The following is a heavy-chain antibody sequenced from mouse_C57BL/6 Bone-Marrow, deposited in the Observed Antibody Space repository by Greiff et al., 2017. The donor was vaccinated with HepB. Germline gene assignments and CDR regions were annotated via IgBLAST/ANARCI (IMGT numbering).Heavy chain of an antibody. CDR1: GFSFSSYA. D-gene: IGHD4-1*01. CDR3: AGEGAGTFAY. J-gene: IGHJ3*01. CDR2: ISDGGSYT. Sequence: EVMLVESGGGLVKPGGSLKLSCAASGFSFSSYAMSWVRQTPEKRLEWVATISDGGSYTYYPDNVKGRFTISRDNAKNNLYLQMRHLKSEDTAMYYCAGEGAGTFAYWGQGTLVTVSA. V-gene: IGHV5-4*01.